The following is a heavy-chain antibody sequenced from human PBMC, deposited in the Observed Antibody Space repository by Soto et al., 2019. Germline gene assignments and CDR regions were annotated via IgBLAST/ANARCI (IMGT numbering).Heavy chain of an antibody. Sequence: PVVSLRLSCAASGFTFSSYGMHWVRQAPGKGLEWVAVISYDGSNKYSADSVKGRFTISRDNSKNTLYLQMNSLRAEDTAVYYCAKETYYYDSSGPPPDYWGPGTLVTVSS. CDR2: ISYDGSNK. D-gene: IGHD3-22*01. CDR1: GFTFSSYG. V-gene: IGHV3-30*18. J-gene: IGHJ4*02. CDR3: AKETYYYDSSGPPPDY.